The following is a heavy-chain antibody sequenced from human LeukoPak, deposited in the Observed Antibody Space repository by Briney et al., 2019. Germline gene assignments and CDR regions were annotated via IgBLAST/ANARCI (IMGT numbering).Heavy chain of an antibody. CDR1: GGTFSSYA. CDR2: ISPIFGTA. J-gene: IGHJ4*02. CDR3: ARYPYSYGTYYFDY. D-gene: IGHD5-18*01. Sequence: SVKVSCKASGGTFSSYAISWVRQAPGQGVEWMGGISPIFGTANYAQKFQCRVTFTTDETTSTAYMELSSLRSEDTAVYYCARYPYSYGTYYFDYWGQGTLVTVSS. V-gene: IGHV1-69*05.